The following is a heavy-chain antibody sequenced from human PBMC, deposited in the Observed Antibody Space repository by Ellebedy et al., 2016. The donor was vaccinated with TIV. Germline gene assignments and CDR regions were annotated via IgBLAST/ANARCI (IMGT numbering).Heavy chain of an antibody. CDR2: IYPYNGDT. CDR3: AALPYISTSSAY. CDR1: GYTFTAYH. D-gene: IGHD6-13*01. Sequence: ASVKVSCKTSGYTFTAYHIHWVRQAPGQGLEWMGWIYPYNGDTNYAQKFPGRVTMTRDTSISTGYMELSGLKSDYPAVYYCAALPYISTSSAYWGQGTLVTVSS. V-gene: IGHV1-2*02. J-gene: IGHJ4*02.